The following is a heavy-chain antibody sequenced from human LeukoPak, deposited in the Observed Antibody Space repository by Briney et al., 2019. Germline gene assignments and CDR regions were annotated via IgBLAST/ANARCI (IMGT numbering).Heavy chain of an antibody. CDR1: GYSISSGYY. CDR2: IYTSGST. Sequence: SETLSLTCAVSGYSISSGYYWGWIRQPPGKGLEWIGRIYTSGSTNYNPSLKSRVTMSVDTSKNQFSLKLSSVTAADTAVYYCARVSLYCSSTSCHPGYYYYYMDVWGKGTTVTVSS. J-gene: IGHJ6*03. CDR3: ARVSLYCSSTSCHPGYYYYYMDV. D-gene: IGHD2-2*01. V-gene: IGHV4-38-2*01.